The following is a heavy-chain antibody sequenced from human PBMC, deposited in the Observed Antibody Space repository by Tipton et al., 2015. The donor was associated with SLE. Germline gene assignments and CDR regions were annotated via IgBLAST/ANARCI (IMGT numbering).Heavy chain of an antibody. CDR3: AKLAAVGTDRYFDF. J-gene: IGHJ4*02. Sequence: SLRLSCAASGFTFSNHGMNWVRQAPGKGLERVSLIYAVGTTRYGDSVKGRFTISRDNSKNTLYLQMNSLRPEDTAVYYCAKLAAVGTDRYFDFWGPGCLVTVSS. CDR2: IYAVGTT. D-gene: IGHD6-13*01. V-gene: IGHV3-23*03. CDR1: GFTFSNHG.